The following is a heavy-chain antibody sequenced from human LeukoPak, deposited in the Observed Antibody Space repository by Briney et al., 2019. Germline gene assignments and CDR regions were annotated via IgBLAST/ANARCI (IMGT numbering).Heavy chain of an antibody. CDR2: ISASSDYT. J-gene: IGHJ4*02. Sequence: PGGPLRLSCAASGFNFTAYGMNWVRLAPGKGLEWVSSISASSDYTYYADSVTGRFTISRDNAKNSLYLQMNSLRAEDTAVYYCAQLKLGTQDYWGQGTLVTVSS. CDR1: GFNFTAYG. V-gene: IGHV3-21*01. CDR3: AQLKLGTQDY. D-gene: IGHD7-27*01.